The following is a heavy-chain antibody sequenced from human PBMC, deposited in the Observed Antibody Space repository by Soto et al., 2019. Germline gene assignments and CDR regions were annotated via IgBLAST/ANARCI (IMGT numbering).Heavy chain of an antibody. Sequence: PXESLTISCKASGDNFIRYWIALVRQMPGKGLEWMGIIYPGDSDATYSPSFEGQVTFSVDKSITTAYLQWISLKASDTAMYYCARQAYFGSGTYYSDYWGQGTQVTVSS. V-gene: IGHV5-51*01. J-gene: IGHJ4*02. CDR3: ARQAYFGSGTYYSDY. CDR2: IYPGDSDA. D-gene: IGHD3-10*01. CDR1: GDNFIRYW.